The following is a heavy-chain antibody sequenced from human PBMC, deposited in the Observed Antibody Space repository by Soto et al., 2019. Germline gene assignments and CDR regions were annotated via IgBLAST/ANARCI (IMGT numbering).Heavy chain of an antibody. Sequence: GGSLRLSCAASGFTFSSYWMSWVRQAPGKGLEWVANIKQDGSEKYYVDSVKGRFTISRDNAKNSLYLQMNSLRAEDTAVYYCARVLRYFDWLLSGMDVWGQGTTVTVSS. D-gene: IGHD3-9*01. V-gene: IGHV3-7*04. CDR3: ARVLRYFDWLLSGMDV. CDR2: IKQDGSEK. CDR1: GFTFSSYW. J-gene: IGHJ6*02.